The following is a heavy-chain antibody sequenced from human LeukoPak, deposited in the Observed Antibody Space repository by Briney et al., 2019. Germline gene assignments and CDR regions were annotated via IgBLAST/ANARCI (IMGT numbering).Heavy chain of an antibody. J-gene: IGHJ3*01. CDR3: AKTWGTGATYFGGTAFDL. V-gene: IGHV3-23*01. CDR1: GFTFSSYA. CDR2: ITGSGVST. D-gene: IGHD1-1*01. Sequence: GGSLRLSCAASGFTFSSYAMSWVRQAPGEGLEWVSSITGSGVSTYYADSVNGRFTISRDNSENTLYLQMSSLRTDDTAMYYCAKTWGTGATYFGGTAFDLWGQGTVVTVSS.